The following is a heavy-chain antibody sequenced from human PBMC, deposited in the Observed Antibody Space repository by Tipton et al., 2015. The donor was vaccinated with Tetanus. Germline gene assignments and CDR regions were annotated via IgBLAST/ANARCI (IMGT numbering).Heavy chain of an antibody. CDR3: ASSPLGELSLAFDC. CDR1: GGSISSYY. V-gene: IGHV4-59*01. Sequence: LRLSCTVSGGSISSYYWSWIRQPPGKGLEWIGYIYYSGSTNYNPSLKSRVTISVDTSKNQFSLKLSSVTAADTAVYYCASSPLGELSLAFDCWGQGTLVTVSS. D-gene: IGHD3-16*02. CDR2: IYYSGST. J-gene: IGHJ4*02.